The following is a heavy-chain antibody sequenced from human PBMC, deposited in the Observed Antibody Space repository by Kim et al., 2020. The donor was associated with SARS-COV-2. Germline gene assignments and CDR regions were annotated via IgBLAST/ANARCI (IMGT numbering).Heavy chain of an antibody. CDR2: IWNDGTTK. CDR1: AFNFRVYG. Sequence: GGSLRLSCVASAFNFRVYGMHWVRQAPGKGLEWLAVIWNDGTTKSYVDSVKGRFTISRDNSKNTLYLQMDSLRGEDTAVYYCATDAGRAPFDIWGQGTLVTVSS. J-gene: IGHJ3*02. CDR3: ATDAGRAPFDI. V-gene: IGHV3-33*01.